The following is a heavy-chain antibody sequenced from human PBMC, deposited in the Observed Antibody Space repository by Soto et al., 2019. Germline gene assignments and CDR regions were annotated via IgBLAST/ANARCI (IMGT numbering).Heavy chain of an antibody. Sequence: QLQLQESGPGLVKPSETLSLTCTVSGGSISSSSYYWGWIRQPPGKGLEWIGSVYYSGSTYYNPSRKSRVTISVDTYKNQFAWELSPVTAADTAVYYCARHVEGVLRFGESGGQGTLVTVSS. CDR1: GGSISSSSYY. J-gene: IGHJ4*02. CDR3: ARHVEGVLRFGES. D-gene: IGHD3-10*01. CDR2: VYYSGST. V-gene: IGHV4-39*01.